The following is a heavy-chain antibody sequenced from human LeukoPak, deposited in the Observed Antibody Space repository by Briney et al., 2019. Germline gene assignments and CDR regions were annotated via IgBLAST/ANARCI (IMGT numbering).Heavy chain of an antibody. CDR1: GGSISSSSYY. Sequence: SETLSLTCTVSGGSISSSSYYWGWIRQPPGKGLEWIGSIYYNGSTYYNPSLKSRVTISVDTSKNQFSLKLSSVTAADTAVYYCARQGSSSGWYGPGYFDYWGQGTLVTVSS. CDR2: IYYNGST. J-gene: IGHJ4*02. D-gene: IGHD6-19*01. CDR3: ARQGSSSGWYGPGYFDY. V-gene: IGHV4-39*01.